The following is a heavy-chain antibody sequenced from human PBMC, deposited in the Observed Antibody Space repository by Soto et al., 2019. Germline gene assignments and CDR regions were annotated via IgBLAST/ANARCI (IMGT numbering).Heavy chain of an antibody. CDR3: XXXRXXXXXXXXXXXXX. CDR2: ISSSSSNK. J-gene: IGHJ5*02. V-gene: IGHV3-21*06. Sequence: EVQLVESGGGLVKPGGSLRLSCAASGFTFSSYSMNWVRQAPGKGLEWVSSISSSSSNKYYADSVKGRFTISRDNAKNSLXLQMNXLXAXXTXXXXCXXXRXXXXXXXXXXXXXXGQXTLVTVSS. CDR1: GFTFSSYS.